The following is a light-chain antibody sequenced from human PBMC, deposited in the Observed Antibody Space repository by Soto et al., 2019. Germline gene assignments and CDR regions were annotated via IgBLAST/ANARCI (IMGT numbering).Light chain of an antibody. V-gene: IGKV3-15*01. Sequence: EIMMTQSPATLSVSPGESATLSCRASQSVRNNLAWYQHKPCQAPRLLIYYASTRATGIPARFSGSGSRTEFTLTMSSLQSEDFALYYCQQYNDWPPITFGQGTRLEIK. CDR1: QSVRNN. CDR3: QQYNDWPPIT. CDR2: YAS. J-gene: IGKJ5*01.